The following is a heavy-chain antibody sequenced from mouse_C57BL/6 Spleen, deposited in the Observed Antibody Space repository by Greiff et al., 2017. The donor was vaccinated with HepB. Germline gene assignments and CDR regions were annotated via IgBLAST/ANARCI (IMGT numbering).Heavy chain of an antibody. D-gene: IGHD2-5*01. Sequence: EVQLQQSGPELVKPGASVKISCKASGYTFTDYYMNWVKQSHGKSLEWIGDINPNNGGTSYNQKFKGKATLTVDKSSSTAYMELRSLTSEDSAVYYCARGVPSSNYQFDYWGQGTTLTVSS. CDR2: INPNNGGT. J-gene: IGHJ2*01. CDR1: GYTFTDYY. V-gene: IGHV1-26*01. CDR3: ARGVPSSNYQFDY.